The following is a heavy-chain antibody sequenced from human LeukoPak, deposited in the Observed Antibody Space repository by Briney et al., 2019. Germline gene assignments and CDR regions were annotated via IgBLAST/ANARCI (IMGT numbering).Heavy chain of an antibody. CDR3: ARDPIDY. Sequence: GGSLRLSCTASGFIFSSYWMTWVRQAPGKGLEWVANIRQDGSEKNFVDSVKGRFTISRDNAKNSLYLQMNTLTAEDTAVYHCARDPIDYWGQGTLVTVTS. J-gene: IGHJ4*02. CDR1: GFIFSSYW. V-gene: IGHV3-7*01. CDR2: IRQDGSEK.